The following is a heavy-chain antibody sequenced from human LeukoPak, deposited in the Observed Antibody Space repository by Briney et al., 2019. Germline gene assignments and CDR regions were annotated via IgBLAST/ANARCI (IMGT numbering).Heavy chain of an antibody. CDR2: INHSGST. J-gene: IGHJ1*01. D-gene: IGHD6-13*01. CDR3: ARGGVAPSGTRSEYFQH. V-gene: IGHV4-34*01. Sequence: SEILSLTCAVYGESFSGYYWSWIRQPPGKGLEWIGEINHSGSTNYNPSLKSRVTISVDTSKNQFSLKLSSVTAADTAVYYCARGGVAPSGTRSEYFQHWGQGTLVTVSS. CDR1: GESFSGYY.